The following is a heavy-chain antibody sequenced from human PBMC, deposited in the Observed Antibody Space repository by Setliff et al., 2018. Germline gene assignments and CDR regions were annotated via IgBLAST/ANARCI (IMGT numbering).Heavy chain of an antibody. CDR1: GGSISSSSYY. V-gene: IGHV4-39*07. CDR3: ARVSQYSSGWYYYYYYGMDV. D-gene: IGHD6-19*01. Sequence: PSETLSLTCTVSGGSISSSSYYWGWIRQPPGKGLEWIGSIYYSGSTYYNPSLKSRVTISVDTSKNQFSLKLSSVTAADTAVYYCARVSQYSSGWYYYYYYGMDVWGQGTTVTGLL. CDR2: IYYSGST. J-gene: IGHJ6*02.